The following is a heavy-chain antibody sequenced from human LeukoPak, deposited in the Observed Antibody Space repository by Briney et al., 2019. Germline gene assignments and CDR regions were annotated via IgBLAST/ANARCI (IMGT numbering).Heavy chain of an antibody. V-gene: IGHV3-33*01. J-gene: IGHJ4*02. Sequence: PGGSLRLSCAASGFTFSSYGMHWVRQAPGKGLEWVAVIWYDGSNKYYADSVKGRFTISRDNSKNTLYLQMNSLRAEDTAVYYCARDQDSLWPDYWGQGTLVTVSS. CDR1: GFTFSSYG. CDR2: IWYDGSNK. D-gene: IGHD2-15*01. CDR3: ARDQDSLWPDY.